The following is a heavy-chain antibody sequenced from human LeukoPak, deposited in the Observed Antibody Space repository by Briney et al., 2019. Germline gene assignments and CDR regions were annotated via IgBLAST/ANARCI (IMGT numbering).Heavy chain of an antibody. Sequence: PSETLSLTCTVSGGSISSYYWSWIRQPPGKGLEWIGYIYYSGSTNYNPSLKSRVTISVDTSKNQFSLKLSSVTAADTAVYYCASGYYDSSGYHPIDYWGQGTLVTVSS. CDR1: GGSISSYY. D-gene: IGHD3-22*01. J-gene: IGHJ4*02. V-gene: IGHV4-59*01. CDR3: ASGYYDSSGYHPIDY. CDR2: IYYSGST.